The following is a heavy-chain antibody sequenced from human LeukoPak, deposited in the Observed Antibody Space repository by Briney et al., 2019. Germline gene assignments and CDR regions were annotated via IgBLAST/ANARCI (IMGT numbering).Heavy chain of an antibody. CDR2: INHSGST. J-gene: IGHJ4*02. Sequence: SETLSLTCGVYGGSFSGYYWGWIRQPPGKGLEWIGEINHSGSTNYNPSLKSRVTISVDTSKNQFSLKLSSVTAADTAVFYCARGVPYSSDYWGQGTLVTVSS. CDR1: GGSFSGYY. CDR3: ARGVPYSSDY. D-gene: IGHD6-13*01. V-gene: IGHV4-34*01.